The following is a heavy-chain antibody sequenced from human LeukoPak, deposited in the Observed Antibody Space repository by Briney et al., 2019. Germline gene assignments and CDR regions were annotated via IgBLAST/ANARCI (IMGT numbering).Heavy chain of an antibody. J-gene: IGHJ6*02. Sequence: ASVKVSFKASGYTFTDYYMHWVRQAPGQGLEWMGWINPNHGGPTYAQNFQGRVTMTRDTSISTVYMELRRLRSDDSAIYYCTRDHCSFANCYEDYYHGMDVWGQGTTVTVSS. CDR1: GYTFTDYY. D-gene: IGHD2-2*01. CDR2: INPNHGGP. V-gene: IGHV1-2*02. CDR3: TRDHCSFANCYEDYYHGMDV.